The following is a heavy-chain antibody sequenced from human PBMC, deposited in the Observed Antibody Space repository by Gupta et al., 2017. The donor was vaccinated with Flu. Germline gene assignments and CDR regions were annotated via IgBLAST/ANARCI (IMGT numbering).Heavy chain of an antibody. CDR1: GFHFSSYA. CDR2: ISGSGGRT. V-gene: IGHV3-23*01. D-gene: IGHD6-19*01. J-gene: IGHJ4*02. Sequence: EGQLLESGGGLVQPGGSLRLSCAASGFHFSSYALSWVRQAPGKGLEWVSAISGSGGRTYYADSVKGRFTISRDNSKNTLYLQMNSLRAEDTAVYYCAKVSSGWYVVDYWGQGTLVTVAS. CDR3: AKVSSGWYVVDY.